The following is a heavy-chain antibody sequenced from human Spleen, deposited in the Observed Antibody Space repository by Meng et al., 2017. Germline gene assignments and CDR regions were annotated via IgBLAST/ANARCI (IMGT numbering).Heavy chain of an antibody. CDR2: INHSGST. J-gene: IGHJ2*01. CDR1: GGSCSGYC. V-gene: IGHV4-34*01. D-gene: IGHD3-22*01. Sequence: QAQLRPWVAVPLKPSETLCLACAAYGGSCSGYCWSWSRQPPGKGLEWIGEINHSGSTNYNPSLKSRVTISVDTSKNQFSLKLSSVTAADTAVYYCVFDSSGDWYFDLWAVAPWSPSPQ. CDR3: VFDSSGDWYFDL.